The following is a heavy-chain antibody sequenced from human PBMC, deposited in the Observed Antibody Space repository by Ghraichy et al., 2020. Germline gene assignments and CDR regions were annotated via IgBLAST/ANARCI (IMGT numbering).Heavy chain of an antibody. D-gene: IGHD1-1*01. CDR3: AKTNNAHWNEDPFDI. V-gene: IGHV3-23*01. CDR1: GFSFPSYA. J-gene: IGHJ3*02. CDR2: ISASGDIT. Sequence: GVSLRLSCAASGFSFPSYAMNWVRQAPGRGLEWVSSISASGDITYYGDSLKGRFTISRDNSKKTLYLQMNSLRAEDTAVYFCAKTNNAHWNEDPFDIWGQGTLVTISS.